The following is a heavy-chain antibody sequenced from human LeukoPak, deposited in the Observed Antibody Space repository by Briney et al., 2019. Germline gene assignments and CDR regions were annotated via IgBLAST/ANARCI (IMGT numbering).Heavy chain of an antibody. D-gene: IGHD2-15*01. CDR1: GFTFSSYS. CDR3: ARIGYCSGGSCRYYFDY. J-gene: IGHJ4*02. CDR2: ISSSSSYI. V-gene: IGHV3-21*01. Sequence: PGGSLRLSCAASGFTFSSYSMNWVRQAPGKGLEWVSSISSSSSYIYYADSVKGRFTISRDNAKNSLYLQMNSLRAEDTAVYYCARIGYCSGGSCRYYFDYWGQGTLVTVSS.